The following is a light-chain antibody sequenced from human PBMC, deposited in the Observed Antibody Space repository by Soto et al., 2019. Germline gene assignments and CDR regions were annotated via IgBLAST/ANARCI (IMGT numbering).Light chain of an antibody. CDR2: DVV. Sequence: QSVLTQPHSVSASPGQSVTISCTGTSSDVGAYGHVSWYQVHPGKVPELLIFDVVKRPSGVPTRFSGSKSGNTASLTISGLQVDDEATYYCCSYAGSQTMIFGGGTQLTVL. V-gene: IGLV2-11*01. CDR1: SSDVGAYGH. CDR3: CSYAGSQTMI. J-gene: IGLJ2*01.